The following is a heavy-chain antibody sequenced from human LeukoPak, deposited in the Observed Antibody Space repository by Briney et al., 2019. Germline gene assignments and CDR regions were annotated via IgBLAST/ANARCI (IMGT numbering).Heavy chain of an antibody. CDR3: ARDLGDYYYGSGSYSARGAFDI. CDR2: IIPIFGTA. V-gene: IGHV1-69*05. D-gene: IGHD3-10*01. J-gene: IGHJ3*02. CDR1: GGTFSSYA. Sequence: GASVKVSCKASGGTFSSYAISWVRQAPGQGLEWMGGIIPIFGTANYAQKFQGRVTITTDESTSTAYMELSSLRSEDTAVYYCARDLGDYYYGSGSYSARGAFDIWGQGTMVTVSS.